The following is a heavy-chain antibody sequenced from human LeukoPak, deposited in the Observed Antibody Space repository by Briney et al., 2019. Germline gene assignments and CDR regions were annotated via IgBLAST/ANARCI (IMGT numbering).Heavy chain of an antibody. J-gene: IGHJ4*02. Sequence: GGSLRLSCAASGFTFSKYWMLWVCQAPGKGLESVSRINSDGTVTTYAVSVKGRFTVSRDNADNTLFLQMNSVRDEDTAVYYCATKQWLAPPPDSWGQGTPVTVSS. CDR3: ATKQWLAPPPDS. CDR1: GFTFSKYW. D-gene: IGHD6-19*01. CDR2: INSDGTVT. V-gene: IGHV3-74*01.